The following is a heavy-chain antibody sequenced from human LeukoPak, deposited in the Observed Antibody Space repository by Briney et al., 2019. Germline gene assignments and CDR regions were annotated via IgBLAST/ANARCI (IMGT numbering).Heavy chain of an antibody. D-gene: IGHD1-26*01. CDR2: INWSGTV. Sequence: GSLRLSCAASGFTFSSYAMSWIRQPPGKGPEWLGQINWSGTVDLNLSLKRRVTISIDASKNEISLKVFSVTAADTAVYFCVRGPTDTFHDFDYWGQGTVVTVSS. J-gene: IGHJ4*02. V-gene: IGHV4-34*01. CDR1: GFTFSSYA. CDR3: VRGPTDTFHDFDY.